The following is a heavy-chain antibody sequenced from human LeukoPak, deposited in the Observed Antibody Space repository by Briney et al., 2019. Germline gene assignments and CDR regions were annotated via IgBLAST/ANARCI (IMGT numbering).Heavy chain of an antibody. V-gene: IGHV1-58*01. Sequence: SVKVSCKASGFTFTSSAVQWVRQARGQRLEWIGWIVVGSGNTNYAQKFQERVTITRDMSTSTAYMELSSLRSEDTAVYYCAAGSRVATNLDYWGQGTLVTVSS. J-gene: IGHJ4*02. CDR3: AAGSRVATNLDY. CDR1: GFTFTSSA. CDR2: IVVGSGNT. D-gene: IGHD2-15*01.